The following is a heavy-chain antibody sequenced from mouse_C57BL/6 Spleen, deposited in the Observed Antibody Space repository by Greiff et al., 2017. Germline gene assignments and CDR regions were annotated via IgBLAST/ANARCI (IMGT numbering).Heavy chain of an antibody. CDR3: ARHHYSNYGLDY. CDR2: ISSGGSYT. D-gene: IGHD2-5*01. Sequence: EVKLVESGGDLVKPGGSLKLSCAASGFTFSSYGMSWVRQTPDKRLEWVATISSGGSYTYYPDSVKGRFTISRDNAKNTLYLQMSSLKSEDTAMYYCARHHYSNYGLDYWGQGTTLTVSS. J-gene: IGHJ2*01. CDR1: GFTFSSYG. V-gene: IGHV5-6*01.